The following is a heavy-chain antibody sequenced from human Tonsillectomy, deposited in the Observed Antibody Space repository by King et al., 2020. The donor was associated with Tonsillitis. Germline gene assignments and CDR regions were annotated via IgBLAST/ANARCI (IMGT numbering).Heavy chain of an antibody. D-gene: IGHD2/OR15-2a*01. V-gene: IGHV3-11*01. Sequence: VQLVESGGGLVKPGGSLRLSCAASGFTFSDYYMSWIRQAPGKGLEWVSYINTGSTIYYADSVKGRFTISRDNAKNSLYLQMNSLRAEDTAVYYCASSMAATPDGAFDIWGQGTLVTVSS. CDR1: GFTFSDYY. CDR3: ASSMAATPDGAFDI. J-gene: IGHJ3*02. CDR2: INTGSTI.